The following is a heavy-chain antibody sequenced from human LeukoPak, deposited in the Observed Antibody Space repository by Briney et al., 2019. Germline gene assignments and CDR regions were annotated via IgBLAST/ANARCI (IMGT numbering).Heavy chain of an antibody. J-gene: IGHJ6*03. Sequence: GGSLRLSCAASGFTFSSYGMSWVRQAPGKGLEGVSTISGSCDSTYYADSVRGRFTIPRDNSKNTLYLQMSSLRAEDAAVYYCVRDVAIALYYMDVWGKGITVTISS. D-gene: IGHD2/OR15-2a*01. V-gene: IGHV3-23*01. CDR3: VRDVAIALYYMDV. CDR2: ISGSCDST. CDR1: GFTFSSYG.